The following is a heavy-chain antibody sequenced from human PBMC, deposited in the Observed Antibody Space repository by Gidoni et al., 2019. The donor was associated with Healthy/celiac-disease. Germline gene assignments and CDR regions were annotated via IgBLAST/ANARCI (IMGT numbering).Heavy chain of an antibody. Sequence: EVQLLESGGGLVQPGGSLRLSCAASGFTFSSYAMSWVRQAPGKGLEWVSAISGSGGSTYYADSVKGRFTISRDNSNNTLYLQMNSLRAEDTAVYYCAKDSRAGYSSSWYVLGVDYWGQGTLVTVSS. CDR2: ISGSGGST. CDR3: AKDSRAGYSSSWYVLGVDY. D-gene: IGHD6-13*01. J-gene: IGHJ4*02. V-gene: IGHV3-23*01. CDR1: GFTFSSYA.